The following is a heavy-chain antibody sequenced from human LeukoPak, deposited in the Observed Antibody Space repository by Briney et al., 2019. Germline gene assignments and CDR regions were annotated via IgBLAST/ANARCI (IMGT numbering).Heavy chain of an antibody. D-gene: IGHD2-15*01. J-gene: IGHJ3*02. CDR1: GFTFSSYY. V-gene: IGHV3-7*01. CDR2: IKQDGSDK. Sequence: GGSLRLSCAASGFTFSSYYMSWVRQAPGKGLEWVANIKQDGSDKYYLDSVKGRFTISRDNAKNSLYLQMNSLRAEDTAVYYCAREAVDCSGGSCWDDASGIWGQGTMVTVSS. CDR3: AREAVDCSGGSCWDDASGI.